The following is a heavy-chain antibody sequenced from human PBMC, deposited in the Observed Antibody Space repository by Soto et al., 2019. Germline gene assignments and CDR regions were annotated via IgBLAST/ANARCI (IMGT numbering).Heavy chain of an antibody. CDR1: GFTLSSYA. CDR3: ARDLTIVVVTTGGMDV. CDR2: ISYDGSNK. J-gene: IGHJ6*02. D-gene: IGHD3-22*01. V-gene: IGHV3-30-3*01. Sequence: GGSLRLSCAVSGFTLSSYAMHWVCQAPGKGLEWVAVISYDGSNKYYADSVKGRFTISRDNSKNTLYLQMNSLRAEDTAVYYCARDLTIVVVTTGGMDVWGQGTTVTVSS.